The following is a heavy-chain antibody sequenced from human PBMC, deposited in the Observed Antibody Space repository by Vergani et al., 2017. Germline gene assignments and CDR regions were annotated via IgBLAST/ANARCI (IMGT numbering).Heavy chain of an antibody. CDR3: ASGYYGSGSYHFQH. J-gene: IGHJ1*01. Sequence: EGQLVESGGGLVKPGGSLRVSCAASEFTFSDVWMSWVRQAPGKGLEWVARIKSNADGGSADYAASVKGRFIISRDDSKNFLYLQMNSLKIEDTALYFCASGYYGSGSYHFQHWGQGTLVTVSS. CDR2: IKSNADGGSA. V-gene: IGHV3-15*01. CDR1: EFTFSDVW. D-gene: IGHD3-10*01.